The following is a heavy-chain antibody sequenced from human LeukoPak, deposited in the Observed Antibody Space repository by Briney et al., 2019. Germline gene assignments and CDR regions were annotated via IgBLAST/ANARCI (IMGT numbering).Heavy chain of an antibody. V-gene: IGHV3-11*01. CDR1: GFTFSDYY. CDR2: ISSSGSTK. Sequence: PGGSLRLSCAASGFTFSDYYMSWIRQAPGKGLEWVSYISSSGSTKYYADSVKGRFTISRDNGKNSLYLQMNSLRAEDTAVYYCARRPIPGIAVAEDYWGQGTLVTVSS. J-gene: IGHJ4*02. CDR3: ARRPIPGIAVAEDY. D-gene: IGHD6-19*01.